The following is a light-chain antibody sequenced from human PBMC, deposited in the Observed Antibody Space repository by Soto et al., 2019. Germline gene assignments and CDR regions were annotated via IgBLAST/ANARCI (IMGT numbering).Light chain of an antibody. CDR2: GAS. V-gene: IGKV3-15*01. J-gene: IGKJ2*01. Sequence: EIVMTQSPATLALSPGERAALSCRASQSVSSNFAWYQQKPGQAPRLLLYGASSRATGTPARFSGSGSGTEFTLTISSLQSEDFAVYYCQQYNSWPYTFGLGTKLEMK. CDR1: QSVSSN. CDR3: QQYNSWPYT.